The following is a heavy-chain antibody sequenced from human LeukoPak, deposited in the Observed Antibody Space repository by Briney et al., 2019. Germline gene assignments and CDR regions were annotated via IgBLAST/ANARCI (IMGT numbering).Heavy chain of an antibody. J-gene: IGHJ3*02. CDR1: GFTLSSHS. D-gene: IGHD1-26*01. CDR2: ISSSSIYI. CDR3: ARDLWELLLSGTGDAFVI. V-gene: IGHV3-21*01. Sequence: GGSLRLSCAASGFTLSSHSMKWVRQAPGKGLQWISSISSSSIYIYYADSVRGRFTISRDNAKNSLFLQMNSLRAEDTAVYYCARDLWELLLSGTGDAFVIWGQGTMVTVSS.